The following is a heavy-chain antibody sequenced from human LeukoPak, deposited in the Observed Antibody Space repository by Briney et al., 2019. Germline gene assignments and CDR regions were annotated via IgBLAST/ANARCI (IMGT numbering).Heavy chain of an antibody. CDR2: IKQDGSGK. J-gene: IGHJ5*02. Sequence: PGGSLRLSCAASGFTFSNYWMSWVRQAPGKGLEWVANIKQDGSGKYYVDSLKGRFTISRDNAKSSLFLQMNSLRAEDTAVYYCARGPLVGAPPNWFDPWGQGTLVTVSS. D-gene: IGHD1-26*01. V-gene: IGHV3-7*01. CDR3: ARGPLVGAPPNWFDP. CDR1: GFTFSNYW.